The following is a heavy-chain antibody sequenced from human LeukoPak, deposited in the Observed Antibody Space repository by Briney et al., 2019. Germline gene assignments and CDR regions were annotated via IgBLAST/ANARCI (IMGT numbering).Heavy chain of an antibody. D-gene: IGHD3-3*01. CDR2: IWYDGSNK. V-gene: IGHV3-33*01. J-gene: IGHJ4*02. Sequence: PGGSLRLSCAASGFTFSSYGMHWVRQAPGKGLEWVAVIWYDGSNKYYADSVKGRFTISRDNSKNTLYLQMNSLRAEDTAVYYCARETRGTYYDFWSGYYWFDYWGQGTLVTVSS. CDR3: ARETRGTYYDFWSGYYWFDY. CDR1: GFTFSSYG.